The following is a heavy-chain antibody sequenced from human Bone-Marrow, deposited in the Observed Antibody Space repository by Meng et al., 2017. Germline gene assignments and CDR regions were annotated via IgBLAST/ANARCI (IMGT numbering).Heavy chain of an antibody. CDR2: TYVGGST. Sequence: SETLSLTCSVSGDSISNYYWNWLRQPAGKRLEWIGRTYVGGSTDYNPSLKSRVTISVDTSKNQFSLKLSSVTAADTAVYYCAGNYDILTGYAYWGQGTLVTVSS. V-gene: IGHV4-4*07. J-gene: IGHJ4*02. CDR3: AGNYDILTGYAY. D-gene: IGHD3-9*01. CDR1: GDSISNYY.